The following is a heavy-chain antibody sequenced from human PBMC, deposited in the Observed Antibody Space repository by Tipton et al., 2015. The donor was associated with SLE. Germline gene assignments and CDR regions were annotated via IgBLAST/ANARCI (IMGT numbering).Heavy chain of an antibody. CDR3: ARGAGDDYYYYYMDV. CDR2: IYTSGST. V-gene: IGHV4-61*02. J-gene: IGHJ6*03. Sequence: TLSLTCTVSGGSISSGSYYWSWIRQPAGKGLEWIGRIYTSGSTNYNPSLKSRVTISVDTSKNQFSLKLSSVTAADTAVYYCARGAGDDYYYYYMDVWGKGTTATVSS. D-gene: IGHD7-27*01. CDR1: GGSISSGSYY.